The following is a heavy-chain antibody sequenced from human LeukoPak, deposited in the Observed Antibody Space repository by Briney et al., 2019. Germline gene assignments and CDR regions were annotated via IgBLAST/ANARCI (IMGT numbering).Heavy chain of an antibody. CDR2: IIPIFGTA. CDR3: ARAEDGGYCSGGSCYPVFYGMDV. J-gene: IGHJ6*02. CDR1: GGTFSSYA. Sequence: GASVKLSCKASGGTFSSYAIRWVRQAPGQGLEWMGGIIPIFGTANYAQKFQGRVTITADESTSTAYMELSSLRSEDTAVYYCARAEDGGYCSGGSCYPVFYGMDVWGQGTTVSVSS. V-gene: IGHV1-69*13. D-gene: IGHD2-15*01.